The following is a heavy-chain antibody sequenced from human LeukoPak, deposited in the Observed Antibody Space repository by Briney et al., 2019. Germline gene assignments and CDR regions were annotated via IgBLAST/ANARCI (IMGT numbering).Heavy chain of an antibody. CDR2: IKQDGSEK. J-gene: IGHJ6*02. D-gene: IGHD3-22*01. CDR1: GFTFSNYW. CDR3: ARDYYDSSGYYPSPFDGMDV. Sequence: GGSLRLSCAAAGFTFSNYWMNWVRQAPGKGLEWVAYIKQDGSEKYYVDSVKGRFTISRDNSKNTLYLQMNSLRAEDTAVYYCARDYYDSSGYYPSPFDGMDVWGQGTTVTVSS. V-gene: IGHV3-7*01.